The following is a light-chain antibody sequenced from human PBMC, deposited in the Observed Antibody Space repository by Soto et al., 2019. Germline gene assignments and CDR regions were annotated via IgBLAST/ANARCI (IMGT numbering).Light chain of an antibody. CDR3: GTWDTTMSGLL. Sequence: QSVLTQPPSASAAPGQRVTISCSGTTSNIGDNHVSWYQQVPGKAPKLLIYDNNKRPSGIPDRFSGSRSGTSATLAITGLQTGDEADYICGTWDTTMSGLLFGGGTKLTVL. V-gene: IGLV1-51*01. CDR2: DNN. CDR1: TSNIGDNH. J-gene: IGLJ2*01.